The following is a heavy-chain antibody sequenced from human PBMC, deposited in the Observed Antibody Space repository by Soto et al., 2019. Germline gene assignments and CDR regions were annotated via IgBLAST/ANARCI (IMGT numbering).Heavy chain of an antibody. V-gene: IGHV3-30-3*01. D-gene: IGHD3-10*01. CDR3: SRADPGVGSLGYYFYEMDV. J-gene: IGHJ6*02. Sequence: QVQLEESGGGVVQPGRSLRLSCAASGFTFSSYAMYWVRQAPGKGLEWVAVISYDGSHKYVADSVKGRFTISRDNSKDTLYLQMNSLRPEDTAVYYCSRADPGVGSLGYYFYEMDVWGQGTTVTVSS. CDR2: ISYDGSHK. CDR1: GFTFSSYA.